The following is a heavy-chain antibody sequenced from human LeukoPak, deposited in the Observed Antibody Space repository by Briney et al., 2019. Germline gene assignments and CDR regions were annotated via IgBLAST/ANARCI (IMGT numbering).Heavy chain of an antibody. J-gene: IGHJ5*02. CDR1: GFTFGDYA. CDR2: IRSKAYGGTT. CDR3: TRDKSPYYYGSGSSNWFDP. D-gene: IGHD3-10*01. Sequence: KTGGSLRLSCTASGFTFGDYAMSWFRQAPGKGLEWVGFIRSKAYGGTTEYAASVKGRFTISRDDSKSIAYLQMNRLKTEDTAVYYCTRDKSPYYYGSGSSNWFDPWGQGTLVTVSS. V-gene: IGHV3-49*05.